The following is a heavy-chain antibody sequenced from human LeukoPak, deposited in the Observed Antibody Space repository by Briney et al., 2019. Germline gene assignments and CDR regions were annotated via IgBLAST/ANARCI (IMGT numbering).Heavy chain of an antibody. Sequence: ASVKVSCKASGYTFTDYYVHWMRQAPGQGLEWMGWVTSYNGDTNYAQKFQGRVTMSTDTSTSTAYMELRSLRFDDTAIYYCAKDWHILTGRNCFDPWGQGTLVTVSS. CDR3: AKDWHILTGRNCFDP. V-gene: IGHV1-18*04. J-gene: IGHJ5*02. CDR1: GYTFTDYY. D-gene: IGHD3-9*01. CDR2: VTSYNGDT.